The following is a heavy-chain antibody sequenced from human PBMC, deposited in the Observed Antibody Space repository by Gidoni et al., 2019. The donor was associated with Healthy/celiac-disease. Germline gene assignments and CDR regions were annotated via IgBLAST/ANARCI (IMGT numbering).Heavy chain of an antibody. CDR3: ARALVGATDFDY. V-gene: IGHV4-59*01. J-gene: IGHJ4*02. Sequence: QVQLQESGPGLVKPSETLSLTCTVSGGSISSYYWRWIRQPPGKGLEWIGYIYYSGSTNYNPSLKSRVTISVDTAKNQFSLKLSSVTAADTAVYYCARALVGATDFDYWGQGTLVTVSS. CDR2: IYYSGST. CDR1: GGSISSYY. D-gene: IGHD1-26*01.